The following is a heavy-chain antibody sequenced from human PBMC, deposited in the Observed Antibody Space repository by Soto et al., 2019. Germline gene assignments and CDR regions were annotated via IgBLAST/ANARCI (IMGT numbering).Heavy chain of an antibody. V-gene: IGHV1-69*08. CDR3: AGDPDSHYNDSHASSYP. CDR2: IIPIIGII. D-gene: IGHD4-4*01. Sequence: QVQLVQSGAEVKKPGSSVKVSCKASGGTFSTYTITWVRQAPGQGLEWMGRIIPIIGIINYAQKFQGRVTISADXXXAXXYMDLTGLRSDDTAVYYCAGDPDSHYNDSHASSYPWGQGTLVTVSS. CDR1: GGTFSTYT. J-gene: IGHJ5*02.